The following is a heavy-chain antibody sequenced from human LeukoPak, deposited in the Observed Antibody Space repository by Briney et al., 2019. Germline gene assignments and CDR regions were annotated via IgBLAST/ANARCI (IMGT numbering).Heavy chain of an antibody. CDR2: IYTSGST. CDR1: GGSISSGSYY. CDR3: ARSGRDGYIWGAFDI. D-gene: IGHD5-24*01. Sequence: TTSQTLSLTCTVSGGSISSGSYYWSWIRQPAGKGLEWIGRIYTSGSTNYNPSLKSRVTISVDTSKNQFSLKLNSVTAADTAVYYCARSGRDGYIWGAFDIWGTGTMVTVSS. V-gene: IGHV4-61*02. J-gene: IGHJ3*02.